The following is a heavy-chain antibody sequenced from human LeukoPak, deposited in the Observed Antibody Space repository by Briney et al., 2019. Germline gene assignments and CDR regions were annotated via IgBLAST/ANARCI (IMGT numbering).Heavy chain of an antibody. CDR1: GFTVSSNY. CDR3: ARARDYIVVDF. CDR2: LYSAGNT. Sequence: GGSLRLSCAASGFTVSSNYMNWGRRAPGKGLEWVSVLYSAGNTYYADSVKGRFTISRDNSKNTLFLQMDSLRPEDTAVYYCARARDYIVVDFWGQGTLVTVSS. V-gene: IGHV3-66*02. D-gene: IGHD5-12*01. J-gene: IGHJ4*02.